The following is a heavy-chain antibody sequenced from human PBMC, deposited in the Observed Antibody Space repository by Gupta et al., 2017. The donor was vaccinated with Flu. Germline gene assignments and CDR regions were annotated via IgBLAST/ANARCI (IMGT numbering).Heavy chain of an antibody. CDR3: ARGRSNCTNGVCYTFDY. CDR2: IYYSGST. D-gene: IGHD2-8*01. V-gene: IGHV4-31*03. CDR1: GGSISRGGYY. J-gene: IGHJ4*02. Sequence: QVQLQESGPGLVKPSQTLSLTCTVSGGSISRGGYYWSWIRQHPGKGLEWIGYIYYSGSTYYNPSLKSRVTISVDTSKNQFSLKLSSVTAADTAVYYCARGRSNCTNGVCYTFDYWGQGTLVTVSS.